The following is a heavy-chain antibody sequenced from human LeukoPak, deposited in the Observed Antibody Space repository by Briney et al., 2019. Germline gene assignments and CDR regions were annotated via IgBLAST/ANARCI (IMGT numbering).Heavy chain of an antibody. V-gene: IGHV4-4*07. CDR3: ARAVVVVAATNWFDP. CDR1: GGSISSYY. J-gene: IGHJ5*02. D-gene: IGHD2-15*01. Sequence: PSETLSLTCTVSGGSISSYYWSWIRQPAGKGLEWIGRIYTSGSTNYNPSLKSRVTMSVDTSKNQLSLKLSSVTAADTAVYYCARAVVVVAATNWFDPWGQGTLVTVSS. CDR2: IYTSGST.